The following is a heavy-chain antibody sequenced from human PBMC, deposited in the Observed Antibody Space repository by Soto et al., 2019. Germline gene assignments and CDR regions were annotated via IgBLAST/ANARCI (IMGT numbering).Heavy chain of an antibody. V-gene: IGHV3-11*06. J-gene: IGHJ6*02. Sequence: GGSLRLSCVASGFTFSDYYMAWIRRAPGKGPEWVSYISDGGSYTNHGASVRGRVTVSRDNARNSLYLQMNSLRVEDTGVYYCARAPGAVNSYDGVDVWGQGTTVTVSS. D-gene: IGHD4-4*01. CDR2: ISDGGSYT. CDR3: ARAPGAVNSYDGVDV. CDR1: GFTFSDYY.